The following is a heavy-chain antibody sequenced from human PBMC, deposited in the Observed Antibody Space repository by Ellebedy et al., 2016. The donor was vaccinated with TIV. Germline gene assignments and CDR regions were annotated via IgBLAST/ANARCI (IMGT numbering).Heavy chain of an antibody. CDR3: ARSLYNWNDDGFHY. V-gene: IGHV3-66*01. CDR2: IYSGGST. Sequence: GESLKISCAASGFTVSSNYMSWVRQAPGKGLEWVSVIYSGGSTYYADSVKGRFTISRDNSKNTLYLQMNSLRAEDTAVYYCARSLYNWNDDGFHYWGQGTLVTVSS. D-gene: IGHD1-20*01. CDR1: GFTVSSNY. J-gene: IGHJ4*02.